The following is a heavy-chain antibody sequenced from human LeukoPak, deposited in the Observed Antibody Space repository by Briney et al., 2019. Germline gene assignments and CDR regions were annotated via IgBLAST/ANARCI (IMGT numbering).Heavy chain of an antibody. CDR3: TTDTYDYVWGSYRRYFDY. J-gene: IGHJ4*02. D-gene: IGHD3-16*02. Sequence: GGSLRLSCAASGFTFSNAWMSWVRQAPGEGLEWAGRIKSKTDGGTTDYAAPVKGRFTISRDDSKNTLYLQMNSLKTEDTAVYYCTTDTYDYVWGSYRRYFDYWGQGTLVTVSS. CDR2: IKSKTDGGTT. CDR1: GFTFSNAW. V-gene: IGHV3-15*01.